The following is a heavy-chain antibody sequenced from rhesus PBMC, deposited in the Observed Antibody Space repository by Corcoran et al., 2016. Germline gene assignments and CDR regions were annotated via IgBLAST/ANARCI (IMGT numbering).Heavy chain of an antibody. CDR3: GNYNNYFDY. CDR2: NRSKTYHRTA. V-gene: IGHV3-184*01. D-gene: IGHD1-44*01. Sequence: VQLVQSGGGSGHPGGSLRLSCAASGFTLSDHYIYLVRQAPGKGLDWGGFNRSKTYHRTAENAASVKGRFTSSRDDSKSIAYLQMDSLKTDDTAVYYCGNYNNYFDYWGQGVLVTVSS. J-gene: IGHJ4*01. CDR1: GFTLSDHY.